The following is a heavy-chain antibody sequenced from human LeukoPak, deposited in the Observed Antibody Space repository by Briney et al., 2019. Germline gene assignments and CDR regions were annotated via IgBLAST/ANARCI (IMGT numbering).Heavy chain of an antibody. D-gene: IGHD1-26*01. CDR1: GFIVNSNY. J-gene: IGHJ4*02. CDR2: LYSDDTT. CDR3: ARGGGYYAIDY. V-gene: IGHV3-53*01. Sequence: GGSLRLSCAASGFIVNSNYMNWVRQAPGKGLEWVSVLYSDDTTYYADSVKGRFTISRDNSKNTLYLQMNNLGAEDTAVYYCARGGGYYAIDYWGQGTLVTVSS.